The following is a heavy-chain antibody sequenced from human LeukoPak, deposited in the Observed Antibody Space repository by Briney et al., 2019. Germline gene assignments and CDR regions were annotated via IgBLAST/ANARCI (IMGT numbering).Heavy chain of an antibody. J-gene: IGHJ4*02. CDR2: ISWNSGSI. D-gene: IGHD2-2*01. Sequence: PGGSLRLSCAASGFTFDDYAMHWVRQAPGKGLEWVSGISWNSGSIGYADSVKGRFTISRDNAKNSLYLQMNSLRAEDTALYYCAKAANYCSSTSCYLHPPDYWGQGTLVTVSS. CDR3: AKAANYCSSTSCYLHPPDY. CDR1: GFTFDDYA. V-gene: IGHV3-9*01.